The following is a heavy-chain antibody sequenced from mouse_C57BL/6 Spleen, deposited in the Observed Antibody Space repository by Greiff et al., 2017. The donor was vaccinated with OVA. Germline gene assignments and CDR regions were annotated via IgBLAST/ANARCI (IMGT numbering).Heavy chain of an antibody. CDR3: ARSENGPFDY. CDR2: IDPSDSYT. J-gene: IGHJ2*01. D-gene: IGHD1-1*02. CDR1: GYTFTSYW. Sequence: QVQLQQPGAELVKPGASVKLSCKASGYTFTSYWMQWVKQRPGQGLEWIGEIDPSDSYTNYNQKFKGKATLTVDTSSSTAYMQLSSLTSEDSAVYYGARSENGPFDYWGQGTTLTVSS. V-gene: IGHV1-50*01.